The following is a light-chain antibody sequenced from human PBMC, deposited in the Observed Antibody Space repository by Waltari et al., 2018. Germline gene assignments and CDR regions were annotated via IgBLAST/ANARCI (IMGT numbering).Light chain of an antibody. V-gene: IGKV1-39*01. CDR2: DAS. CDR1: RGIDSY. CDR3: QQSYSPPFT. J-gene: IGKJ5*01. Sequence: QMTQSPSSLSTSVGDRVTITCRASRGIDSYLNWYQQRPGRAPKLLIYDASTLQREVPTRFSGGGIGTDFTLTINNLQPEDFATYFCQQSYSPPFTFGQGTRLEI.